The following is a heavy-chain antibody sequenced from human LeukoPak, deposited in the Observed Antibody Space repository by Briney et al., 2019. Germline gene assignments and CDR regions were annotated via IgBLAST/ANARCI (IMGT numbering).Heavy chain of an antibody. CDR1: GFSISEYS. CDR2: ISSRRVYI. V-gene: IGHV3-21*01. CDR3: ARGVVEQPPYYMDV. J-gene: IGHJ6*03. Sequence: PGGSLRLSCATSGFSISEYSVNWVRQAPEKGLEGVSAISSRRVYIFYADSVKGRFTISRDDTKNSVTLQMNSLRAEDTAVYYCARGVVEQPPYYMDVWGEGTTVIVSS. D-gene: IGHD2-21*01.